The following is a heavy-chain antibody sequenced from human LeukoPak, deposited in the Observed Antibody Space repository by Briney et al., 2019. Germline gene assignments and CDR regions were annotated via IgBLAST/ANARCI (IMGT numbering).Heavy chain of an antibody. Sequence: ASVKVSCKASGYTFTSYGISWVRQAPGQGLEWMGWISAYNGNTNYAQKLQGRVTMTTDTSTSTAYMELRSLRSDDTAVYYCARGEEYYESSGYYGHWGQGTLVTVSS. CDR1: GYTFTSYG. D-gene: IGHD3-22*01. CDR3: ARGEEYYESSGYYGH. V-gene: IGHV1-18*01. CDR2: ISAYNGNT. J-gene: IGHJ4*02.